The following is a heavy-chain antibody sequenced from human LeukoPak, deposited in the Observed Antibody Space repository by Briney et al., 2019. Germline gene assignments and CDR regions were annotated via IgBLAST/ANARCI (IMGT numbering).Heavy chain of an antibody. V-gene: IGHV3-23*01. Sequence: PGGSLRLSCAASGFTFSSYAMSWVRQAPGKGLEWVSGISGSGGSTYYADSVKGRFTISRDNSKNTLYLQMNSLRAEDTAIYYCAKEMGYSYGPPAGYYYMDVWGKGTTVTVSS. CDR3: AKEMGYSYGPPAGYYYMDV. CDR1: GFTFSSYA. D-gene: IGHD5-18*01. J-gene: IGHJ6*03. CDR2: ISGSGGST.